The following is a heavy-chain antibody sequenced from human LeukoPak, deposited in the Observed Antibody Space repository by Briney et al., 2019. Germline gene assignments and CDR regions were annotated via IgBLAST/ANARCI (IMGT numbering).Heavy chain of an antibody. D-gene: IGHD3-3*01. V-gene: IGHV4-4*07. CDR3: ARAPPVLAHFDI. Sequence: PSETLSLTCTVSGGSISNYYWSWIRQPAGKGLEWIGRIFITGSTNYNPSFKSRVTMSIATSKNQFSLRLSSVTTADTAVYYCARAPPVLAHFDIWGQGTMVTVSS. J-gene: IGHJ3*02. CDR1: GGSISNYY. CDR2: IFITGST.